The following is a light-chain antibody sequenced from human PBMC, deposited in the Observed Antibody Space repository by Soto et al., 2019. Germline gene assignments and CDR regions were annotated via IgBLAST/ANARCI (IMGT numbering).Light chain of an antibody. Sequence: QSALTQPASVSGSPGQSITISCTGTSSDVGAYDYVSWYQQHPGKAPKYLIYEVSNRPSGVSDRFSGSKSGTTASLTISGLQAEDEADYYCSSYTTTDPYVLGTGTKVTVL. V-gene: IGLV2-14*01. J-gene: IGLJ1*01. CDR1: SSDVGAYDY. CDR3: SSYTTTDPYV. CDR2: EVS.